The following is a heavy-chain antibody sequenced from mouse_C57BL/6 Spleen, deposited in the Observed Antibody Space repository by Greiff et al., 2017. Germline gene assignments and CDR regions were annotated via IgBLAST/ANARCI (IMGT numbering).Heavy chain of an antibody. CDR2: IDPETGGT. J-gene: IGHJ3*01. CDR1: GYTFTAYE. V-gene: IGHV1-15*01. CDR3: TIPALLFLAY. Sequence: VQLQQSGAELVRPGASVTLSCKASGYTFTAYEMHWVKQTPVHGLEWIGAIDPETGGTAYNQKFKGKAILTADKSSSTAYMELRRLTSEVSAVSYCTIPALLFLAYWGQGTLVTVSA.